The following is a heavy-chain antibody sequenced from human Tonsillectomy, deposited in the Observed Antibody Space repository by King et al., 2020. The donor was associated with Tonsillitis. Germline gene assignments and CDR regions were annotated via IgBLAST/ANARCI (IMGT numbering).Heavy chain of an antibody. CDR1: GFSFSSYA. CDR2: ISCSGGST. D-gene: IGHD1-1*01. CDR3: AKPLYTTGNAGFDP. J-gene: IGHJ5*02. Sequence: VQLVQSGGGLVQPGGSLRLSCAASGFSFSSYAMSWVRQAPGKGLELVSAISCSGGSTYYADSVKGRFTIYRDNSKNTLYLQMNSLRAEDTAGYFCAKPLYTTGNAGFDPWGQGTLVTVSS. V-gene: IGHV3-23*04.